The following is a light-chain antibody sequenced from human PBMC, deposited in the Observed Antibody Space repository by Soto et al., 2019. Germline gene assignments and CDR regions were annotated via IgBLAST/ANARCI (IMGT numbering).Light chain of an antibody. CDR1: QSILYSSDNKNY. J-gene: IGKJ4*01. CDR2: WAS. CDR3: QHHYSTPPT. V-gene: IGKV4-1*01. Sequence: DIVMTQSPDSLAVSLGERATINCKSSQSILYSSDNKNYLLWYQQKPGQPPKLLIYWASTRESGVPDRFSCSGSGTDFTLTISSLQAEDVAVYYCQHHYSTPPTFGGGTKVEI.